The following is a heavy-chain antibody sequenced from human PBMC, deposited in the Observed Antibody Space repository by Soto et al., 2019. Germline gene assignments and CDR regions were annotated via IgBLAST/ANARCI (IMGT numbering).Heavy chain of an antibody. CDR1: GGTFSSYA. CDR2: IIPIFGTA. Sequence: QVQLVQSGAEVKKPGSSVKVSCKASGGTFSSYAISWVRQAPGQGLEWMGGIIPIFGTANYAQKFQGRVTITADESTITAYMELSSLRSEDTAVYYCAREASSYSSGWYYFDYWGQGTLVTVSS. D-gene: IGHD6-19*01. CDR3: AREASSYSSGWYYFDY. V-gene: IGHV1-69*01. J-gene: IGHJ4*02.